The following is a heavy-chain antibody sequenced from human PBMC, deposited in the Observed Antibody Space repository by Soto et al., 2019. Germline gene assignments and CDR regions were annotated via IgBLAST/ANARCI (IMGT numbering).Heavy chain of an antibody. CDR1: GYTFTSYP. V-gene: IGHV1-3*01. Sequence: ASVKVSCKASGYTFTSYPMHWVRQAPGQGLEWMGWINAGNGDTKYSQKFQGRVTITRDTSATTAYMELSSLRSEDTAVFYCARDWTHYDSSGPVDYWGQGTLVAVSS. CDR2: INAGNGDT. CDR3: ARDWTHYDSSGPVDY. D-gene: IGHD3-22*01. J-gene: IGHJ4*02.